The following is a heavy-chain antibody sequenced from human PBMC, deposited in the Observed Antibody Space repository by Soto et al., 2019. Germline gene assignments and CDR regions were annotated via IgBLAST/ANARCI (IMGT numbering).Heavy chain of an antibody. CDR3: ARWGSTWGLDV. V-gene: IGHV3-30*19. CDR1: GFTFRSYV. CDR2: TSYAGSNK. D-gene: IGHD2-21*01. Sequence: VQLVESGGGVVQPGTSLRLSCVGSGFTFRSYVIHWVRQAPGKGLEWVALTSYAGSNKYYDDSVKGRFTISRDNSRNTVDLQMDSLSPEDTAFSYCARWGSTWGLDVWGQGTLVSVSS. J-gene: IGHJ4*02.